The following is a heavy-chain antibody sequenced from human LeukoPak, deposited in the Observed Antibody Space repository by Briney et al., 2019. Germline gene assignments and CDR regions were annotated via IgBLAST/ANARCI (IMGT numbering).Heavy chain of an antibody. J-gene: IGHJ4*02. V-gene: IGHV4-39*07. CDR2: IYYSGST. CDR3: ARSRIWFGEFDY. D-gene: IGHD3-10*01. Sequence: SETLSLTCTVSGGSISSSSYYWGWIRQPPGKGLEWIGSIYYSGSTYYNPSLKSRVTISVDTSKNQFSLKLSSVTAADTAVYYCARSRIWFGEFDYWGQGTLVTVSS. CDR1: GGSISSSSYY.